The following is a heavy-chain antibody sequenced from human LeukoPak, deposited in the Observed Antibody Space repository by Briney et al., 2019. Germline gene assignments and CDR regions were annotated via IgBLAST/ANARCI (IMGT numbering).Heavy chain of an antibody. Sequence: PSETLSLTCSVSGGSISSYSWNWMRQPAGKGLEGIGRFYTRGTTNHNPSLKSRVTMSIDTSKNQVSLKMRSVTAADTAVYYCARTVVTLDWYFDLWGRGTLVSVSS. D-gene: IGHD4-23*01. CDR2: FYTRGTT. V-gene: IGHV4-4*07. CDR3: ARTVVTLDWYFDL. J-gene: IGHJ2*01. CDR1: GGSISSYS.